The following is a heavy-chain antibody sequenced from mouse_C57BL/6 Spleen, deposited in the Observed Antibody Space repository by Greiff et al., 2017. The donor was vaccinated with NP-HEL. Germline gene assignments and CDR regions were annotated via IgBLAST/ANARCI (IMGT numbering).Heavy chain of an antibody. CDR2: IDPSDSYT. CDR1: GYTFTSYW. D-gene: IGHD1-1*01. J-gene: IGHJ2*01. Sequence: QVQLQQPGAELVMPGASVKLSCKASGYTFTSYWMHWVKQRPGQGLEWIGEIDPSDSYTNYNQKFKGKSTLTVDKSSSTAYMQLSSLTSEDSAVYYCARDITTVSYWGQGTTLTVSS. CDR3: ARDITTVSY. V-gene: IGHV1-69*01.